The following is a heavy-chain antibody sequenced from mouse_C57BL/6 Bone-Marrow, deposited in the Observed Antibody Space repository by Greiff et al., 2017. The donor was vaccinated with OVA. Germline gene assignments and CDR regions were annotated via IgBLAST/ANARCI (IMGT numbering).Heavy chain of an antibody. V-gene: IGHV1-55*01. D-gene: IGHD2-1*01. J-gene: IGHJ4*01. CDR2: IYPGSGST. Sequence: QVQLKQPGAELVKPGASVKMSCKASGYTFTSYWITWVKQRPGQGLEWIGDIYPGSGSTNYNEKFKSKATLTVDTSSSTAYMQLSSLTSEDSAVYYCARERIFIYYGNYYAMDYWGQGTSVTVSS. CDR1: GYTFTSYW. CDR3: ARERIFIYYGNYYAMDY.